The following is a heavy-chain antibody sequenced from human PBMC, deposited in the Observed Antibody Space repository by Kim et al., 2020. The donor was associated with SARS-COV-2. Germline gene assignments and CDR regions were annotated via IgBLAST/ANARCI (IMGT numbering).Heavy chain of an antibody. CDR2: TYYRSKWST. CDR1: GDSVSSNSVG. Sequence: SQTLSLTCAISGDSVSSNSVGWHWIRQSPSRGLEWLGRTYYRSKWSTDYAVSVKSRIIINPDTTKHQFSLPLNSVTPEDTAVYYCARSFRNAFDIWGQGT. V-gene: IGHV6-1*01. J-gene: IGHJ3*02. CDR3: ARSFRNAFDI.